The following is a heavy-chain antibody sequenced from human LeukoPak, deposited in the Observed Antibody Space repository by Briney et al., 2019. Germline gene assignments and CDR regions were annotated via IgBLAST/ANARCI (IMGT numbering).Heavy chain of an antibody. CDR2: IRSKAYGGTT. J-gene: IGHJ4*02. CDR1: GFTFGDYA. Sequence: GGSLRLSCTATGFTFGDYAMSWFRQAPGKGLEWVGFIRSKAYGGTTEYAASVKGRFTISRDDSKSIAYLQMNSLKTEDTAVYYCTREPEFRLRSEVYWGQGTLVTVSS. CDR3: TREPEFRLRSEVY. D-gene: IGHD5/OR15-5a*01. V-gene: IGHV3-49*03.